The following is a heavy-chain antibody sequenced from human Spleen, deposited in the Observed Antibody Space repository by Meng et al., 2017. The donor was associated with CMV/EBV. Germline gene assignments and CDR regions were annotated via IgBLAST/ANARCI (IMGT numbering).Heavy chain of an antibody. V-gene: IGHV4-61*01. J-gene: IGHJ6*02. CDR3: ARQRLDNYYYYGMDV. D-gene: IGHD6-25*01. CDR1: GGSVSSGTYY. Sequence: GSLRLSCTVSGGSVSSGTYYWIWIRQPPGKGLEWIGYIYYSGSTNYNPSLKSRVAISVDTSKNRISLKLSSVTAADTAVYYCARQRLDNYYYYGMDVWGQGTTVTVSS. CDR2: IYYSGST.